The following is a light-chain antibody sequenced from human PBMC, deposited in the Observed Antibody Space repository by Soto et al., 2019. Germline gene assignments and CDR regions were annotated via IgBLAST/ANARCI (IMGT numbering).Light chain of an antibody. V-gene: IGKV1-17*01. Sequence: QMTQSPSSLSASVGDRVTITCRASQGIRNDLAWYQQKPGKAPKRLIYGASSLQSGVPSRFSGSGSETEFTLTISSLQPEDFATYYCLQHNNYPPLTFGGGTKVEIK. CDR1: QGIRND. CDR3: LQHNNYPPLT. J-gene: IGKJ4*01. CDR2: GAS.